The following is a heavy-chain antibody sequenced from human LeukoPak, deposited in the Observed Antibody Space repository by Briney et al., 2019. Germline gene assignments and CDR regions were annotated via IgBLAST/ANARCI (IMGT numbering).Heavy chain of an antibody. Sequence: GGSLRLSCAASGFTFSGFWMHWVRQAPGKGLVWVSRINSDGTTTHYADSVKGRFTISRDNAKNSLYLQMNSLRAEDTAVYYCARLGYNHWDFDFWGQGTLVTVSS. D-gene: IGHD1-14*01. CDR2: INSDGTTT. V-gene: IGHV3-74*01. J-gene: IGHJ4*02. CDR3: ARLGYNHWDFDF. CDR1: GFTFSGFW.